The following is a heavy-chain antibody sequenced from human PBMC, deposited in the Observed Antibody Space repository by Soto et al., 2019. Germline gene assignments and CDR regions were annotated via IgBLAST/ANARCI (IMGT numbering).Heavy chain of an antibody. CDR3: ARGPRRKYSSSWYGSRNYYGMDV. J-gene: IGHJ6*02. D-gene: IGHD6-13*01. V-gene: IGHV4-34*01. CDR2: INHSGST. Sequence: LSLTCAVYGGSFSGYYWSWIRQPPGKGLEWIGEINHSGSTNYDPSLKSRVTISVDTSKNQFSLKLSSVTAADTAVYYCARGPRRKYSSSWYGSRNYYGMDVWGQGTTVTVSS. CDR1: GGSFSGYY.